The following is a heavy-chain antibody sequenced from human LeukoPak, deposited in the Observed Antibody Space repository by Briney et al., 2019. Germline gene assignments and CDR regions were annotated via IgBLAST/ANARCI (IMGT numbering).Heavy chain of an antibody. CDR1: GFTLSTYA. V-gene: IGHV3-30*04. Sequence: GGSLRLSCAASGFTLSTYAMSWVRQAPGKGLEWVAVISYDGSNKYYADSVKGRFTISRDNSKNTLYLQMNSLRAEDTAVYYCARPYSSGWYNYYYYMDVWGKGTTVTVSS. CDR2: ISYDGSNK. J-gene: IGHJ6*03. CDR3: ARPYSSGWYNYYYYMDV. D-gene: IGHD6-19*01.